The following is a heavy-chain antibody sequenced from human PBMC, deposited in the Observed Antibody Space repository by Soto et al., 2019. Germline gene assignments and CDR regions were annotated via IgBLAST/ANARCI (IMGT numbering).Heavy chain of an antibody. CDR3: SRVAGYCSTSTCYIFAFDI. Sequence: PGESLKISCKGSGYRFTSYWITWVRQMPGKGLEWMGRIDPSGSSTKYSPSFQGHVTISGDKSISTAYLQWSSLKASDTAMYYCSRVAGYCSTSTCYIFAFDIWGQGTMVTVSS. J-gene: IGHJ3*02. CDR1: GYRFTSYW. CDR2: IDPSGSST. D-gene: IGHD2-2*02. V-gene: IGHV5-10-1*01.